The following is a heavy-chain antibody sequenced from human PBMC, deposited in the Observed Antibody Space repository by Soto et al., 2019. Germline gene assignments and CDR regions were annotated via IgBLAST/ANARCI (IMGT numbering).Heavy chain of an antibody. CDR2: INPSGGST. D-gene: IGHD6-19*01. CDR3: ARDGRSSYGSAWYYFDY. CDR1: GYTFTSYY. J-gene: IGHJ4*02. Sequence: VKVSFRASGYTFTSYYMHWVRQAPGQGLEWMGIINPSGGSTSYAQKFQGRVTMTRDTSTSTVYMELSSLRSEDTAVYYCARDGRSSYGSAWYYFDYWGQVPLVTVSS. V-gene: IGHV1-46*01.